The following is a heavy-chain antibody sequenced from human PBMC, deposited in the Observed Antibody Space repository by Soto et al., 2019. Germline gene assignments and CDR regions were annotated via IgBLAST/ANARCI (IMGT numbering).Heavy chain of an antibody. CDR3: AREGALGGPNWFDP. V-gene: IGHV1-3*04. Sequence: ASVKVSCKAAGYTFASYALHWLRQAPGQRLEWMGWINTGNAGTQYSQKFQDRITITRDTSATTAYMELGSLTSEDTAVYYCAREGALGGPNWFDPRGQGTPVTVSS. D-gene: IGHD3-16*01. J-gene: IGHJ5*02. CDR1: GYTFASYA. CDR2: INTGNAGT.